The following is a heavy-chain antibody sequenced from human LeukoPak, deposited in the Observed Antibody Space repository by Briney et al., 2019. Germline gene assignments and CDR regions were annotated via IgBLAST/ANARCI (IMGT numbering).Heavy chain of an antibody. J-gene: IGHJ4*02. CDR1: GFTFSSYS. Sequence: GGSLRLSCAASGFTFSSYSMNWVRQAPGKGLEWVSSISSSSSYIYYADSVKGRFTISRDNSKNTLSLQMNSLRAEDTAVYYCATRGTYYLPHDYWGQGTLVTVSS. V-gene: IGHV3-21*04. CDR2: ISSSSSYI. D-gene: IGHD1-26*01. CDR3: ATRGTYYLPHDY.